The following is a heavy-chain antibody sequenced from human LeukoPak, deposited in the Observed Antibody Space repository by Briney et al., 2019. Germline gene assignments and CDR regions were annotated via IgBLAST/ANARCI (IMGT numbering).Heavy chain of an antibody. J-gene: IGHJ4*02. CDR1: GYTFTGYY. V-gene: IGHV1-2*02. Sequence: ASVKVSCKASGYTFTGYYMHWVRQAPGQGLEWMGWINPNSGGTNYAQKFQGRVTMTRDTSISTAYMELSRLRSDDTAVYYCARDDEGRANFDFWGQGTLVTVSS. CDR2: INPNSGGT. CDR3: ARDDEGRANFDF.